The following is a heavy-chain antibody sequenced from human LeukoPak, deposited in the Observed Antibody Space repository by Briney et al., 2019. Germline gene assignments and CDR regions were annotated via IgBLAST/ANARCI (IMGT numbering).Heavy chain of an antibody. CDR3: ARVPTGYYPFDY. D-gene: IGHD3-9*01. CDR2: IYYSGST. V-gene: IGHV4-30-4*01. Sequence: SQTLSLTCTVSGGSISSGDYYWNWIRQPPGKGLEWIGYIYYSGSTFYNPSLVSRVTISVDTSKNQFSLKLSSVTTPDTAMYYCARVPTGYYPFDYWGREPWSPSPQ. CDR1: GGSISSGDYY. J-gene: IGHJ4*02.